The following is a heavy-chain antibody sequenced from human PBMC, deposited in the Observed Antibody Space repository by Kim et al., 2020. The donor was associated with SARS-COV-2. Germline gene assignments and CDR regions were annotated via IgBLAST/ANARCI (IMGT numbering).Heavy chain of an antibody. CDR3: ATRAIAARPGGAFDI. D-gene: IGHD6-6*01. Sequence: QKFQGRVTITRDTSASTAYMELGSLRSEDTAVYYCATRAIAARPGGAFDIWGQGTMVTVSS. V-gene: IGHV1-3*01. J-gene: IGHJ3*02.